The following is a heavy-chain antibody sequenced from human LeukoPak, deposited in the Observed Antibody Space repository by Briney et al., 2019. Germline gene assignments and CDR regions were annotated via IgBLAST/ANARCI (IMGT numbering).Heavy chain of an antibody. J-gene: IGHJ4*02. CDR1: GYTFTGFY. V-gene: IGHV1-46*01. CDR3: ARDRGTVTDVGVY. D-gene: IGHD4-17*01. Sequence: ASVKVSCKASGYTFTGFYMHWVRQAPGQGLEWMGLINPSGGSTSYAQKFQGRLTMTRDTSTSTVYMELSSLTSEDTAVYYCARDRGTVTDVGVYWGQGTLVTVSS. CDR2: INPSGGST.